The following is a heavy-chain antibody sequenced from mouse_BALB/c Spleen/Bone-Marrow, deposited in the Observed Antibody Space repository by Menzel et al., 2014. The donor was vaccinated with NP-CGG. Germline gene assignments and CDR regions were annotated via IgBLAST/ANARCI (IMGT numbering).Heavy chain of an antibody. D-gene: IGHD2-4*01. CDR1: GFSFSNYG. Sequence: EVKLVESGGGLVKSGGSLKLSCAASGFSFSNYGMSWVRQTPEKRLEWVATISDDGRYTFYSDSVKGRFTISRDNAKNNLYLQLSSLRSEDTALYYCARHAYYDQTEVSFVYWGQGTLVTVSA. CDR3: ARHAYYDQTEVSFVY. J-gene: IGHJ3*01. V-gene: IGHV5-9-2*01. CDR2: ISDDGRYT.